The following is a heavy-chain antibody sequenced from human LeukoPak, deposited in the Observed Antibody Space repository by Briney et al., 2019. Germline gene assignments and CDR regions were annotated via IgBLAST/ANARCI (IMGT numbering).Heavy chain of an antibody. CDR1: GDSVSGNSAA. Sequence: SQTLSLTCAISGDSVSGNSAAWNWIRQSPSRGLEWLGRTYYRSKWYNDYAVSVKSRITINPDTSKNQFSLQLNSVTPEDTAVYYCARERGYYDSSGYYYVFDYWGQGTLVTVSS. V-gene: IGHV6-1*01. CDR3: ARERGYYDSSGYYYVFDY. CDR2: TYYRSKWYN. D-gene: IGHD3-22*01. J-gene: IGHJ4*02.